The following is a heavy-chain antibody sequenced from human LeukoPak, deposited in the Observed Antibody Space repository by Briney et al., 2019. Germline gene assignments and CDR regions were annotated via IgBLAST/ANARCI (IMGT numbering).Heavy chain of an antibody. CDR3: ATYRQVLLPFES. Sequence: GGSLRLSCAASGFTCSTFAMIWGRQPPGKGLEWVSNIFPSGGEIHYADSVRGRFTISRDNSKSTLSLQMNSLRAEDTAIYYCATYRQVLLPFESWGQGTLVTVSS. J-gene: IGHJ4*02. V-gene: IGHV3-23*01. CDR2: IFPSGGEI. D-gene: IGHD2-8*02. CDR1: GFTCSTFA.